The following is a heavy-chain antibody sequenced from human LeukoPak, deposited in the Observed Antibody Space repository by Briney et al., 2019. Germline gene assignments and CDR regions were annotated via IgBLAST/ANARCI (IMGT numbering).Heavy chain of an antibody. Sequence: PSETLSLTCAVYGGSFSGYYWSWIRQPPGKGLEWIGEINHSGSTNYNPSLKSRVTVSVDTSKNQFSLKLSSVTAADTAVYYCARGDDSSGYYAYWGQGTLVTVSS. CDR3: ARGDDSSGYYAY. J-gene: IGHJ4*02. CDR1: GGSFSGYY. D-gene: IGHD3-22*01. CDR2: INHSGST. V-gene: IGHV4-34*01.